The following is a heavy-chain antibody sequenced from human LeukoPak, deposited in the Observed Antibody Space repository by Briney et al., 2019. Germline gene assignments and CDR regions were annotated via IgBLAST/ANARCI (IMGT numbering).Heavy chain of an antibody. CDR2: IFHSGST. Sequence: SETLSLTCTVSGGPIRSYYWSWIRQPPGKGLEWIGYIFHSGSTNYNPSLKSRVTISLDTSRNQFSLKLSSVTAADTAVYYCAGRGTTTIDYWGQGILVTVPS. J-gene: IGHJ4*02. D-gene: IGHD4-17*01. CDR1: GGPIRSYY. CDR3: AGRGTTTIDY. V-gene: IGHV4-59*08.